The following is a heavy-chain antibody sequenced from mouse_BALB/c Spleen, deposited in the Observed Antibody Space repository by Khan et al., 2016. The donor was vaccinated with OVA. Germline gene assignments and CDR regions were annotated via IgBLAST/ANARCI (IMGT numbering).Heavy chain of an antibody. Sequence: EVELVESGGDLVKPGGSLKLSCAASGFTFSSYSMSWVRQTPDKRLEWVASISSGGDYTYYHDSVKGRFTISRDNAKNTLYLQMSDLKSEDTAMYYFADHLLGSFAYWGQGTLVTVPA. CDR1: GFTFSSYS. CDR2: ISSGGDYT. V-gene: IGHV5-6*01. CDR3: ADHLLGSFAY. D-gene: IGHD1-1*01. J-gene: IGHJ3*01.